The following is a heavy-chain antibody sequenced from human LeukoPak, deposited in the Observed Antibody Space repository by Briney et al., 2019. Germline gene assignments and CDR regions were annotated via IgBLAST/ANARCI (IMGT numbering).Heavy chain of an antibody. V-gene: IGHV3-23*01. Sequence: GSLRLSCAASGFTFSSYAMSWVRQAPGKGLEWVSAISGSGGSTYYADSVKGRFTISRDNSKNTLYLQMNSLRAEDTAVYYCAKDKDYYDSSGYQGFDYWGQGTLVTVSS. D-gene: IGHD3-22*01. CDR3: AKDKDYYDSSGYQGFDY. CDR2: ISGSGGST. J-gene: IGHJ4*02. CDR1: GFTFSSYA.